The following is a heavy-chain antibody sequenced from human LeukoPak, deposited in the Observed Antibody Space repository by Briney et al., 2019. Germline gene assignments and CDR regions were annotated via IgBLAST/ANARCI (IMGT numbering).Heavy chain of an antibody. D-gene: IGHD2-2*01. CDR2: IYSGGST. CDR1: GFTFSTYW. Sequence: PGGSLRLSCAASGFTFSTYWMSWVRQAPGKGLECVSVIYSGGSTYYADSVKGRFTVSRDNSKNTLYLQMNSLRAEDTAMYYCARGLGYCTSTTCLLPFDYWGQGTLVTVSS. J-gene: IGHJ4*02. CDR3: ARGLGYCTSTTCLLPFDY. V-gene: IGHV3-53*01.